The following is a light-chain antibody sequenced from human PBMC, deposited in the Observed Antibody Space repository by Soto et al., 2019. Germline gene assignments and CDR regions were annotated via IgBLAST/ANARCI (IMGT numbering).Light chain of an antibody. J-gene: IGLJ2*01. V-gene: IGLV2-14*01. CDR2: DVS. Sequence: QSVLTQPASVSGSPGQWITISCTGTSSDVGGYNYVSWYQQHPGKAPKLMIYDVSNRPSGVSNRFSASKSCNTASLTSSGLHAEDEADYYCSSYTSSIVVFGGGTKLTVL. CDR1: SSDVGGYNY. CDR3: SSYTSSIVV.